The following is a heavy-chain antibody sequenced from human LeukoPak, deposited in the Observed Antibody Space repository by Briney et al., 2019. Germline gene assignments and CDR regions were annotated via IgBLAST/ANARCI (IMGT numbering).Heavy chain of an antibody. J-gene: IGHJ4*02. V-gene: IGHV3-21*01. CDR1: GFTFSNYN. Sequence: GGSLRLSCAASGFTFSNYNMNWVRQAPGKGLEWVSYISSSSNYIYYADSVKGRFTISRDNAKNSLYLQMNSLRAGDTAVYYCARDSYYYDSSAYPYWGQGTLVTVSS. CDR2: ISSSSNYI. CDR3: ARDSYYYDSSAYPY. D-gene: IGHD3-22*01.